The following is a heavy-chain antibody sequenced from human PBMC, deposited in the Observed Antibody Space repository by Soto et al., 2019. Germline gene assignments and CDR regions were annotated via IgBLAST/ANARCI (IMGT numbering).Heavy chain of an antibody. CDR3: VRYCSTTKCPFDY. Sequence: SETLSLTCTVSGGSISSGGSYWGWIRQPPGKGLEWIGYIYYSGNTILNPSLRSRVTLSVDTSKNQFALDMSSVYAADTAVYYCVRYCSTTKCPFDYWGQGTLVTVS. CDR1: GGSISSGGSY. CDR2: IYYSGNT. J-gene: IGHJ4*02. V-gene: IGHV4-30-4*01. D-gene: IGHD2-2*01.